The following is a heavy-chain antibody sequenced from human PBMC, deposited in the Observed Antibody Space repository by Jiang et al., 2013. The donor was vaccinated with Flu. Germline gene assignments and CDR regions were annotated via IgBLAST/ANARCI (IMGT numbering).Heavy chain of an antibody. Sequence: RLSCAASGFTFSRYAMHWVRQAPGKGLEWVAFIRYDGGNTYYAESVKGRFTISRDNSKNTLYLHVNSLRAEDTAMYYCAKDYREQSGGWYYFDSWGQGILVTVSS. CDR1: GFTFSRYA. D-gene: IGHD6-19*01. CDR2: IRYDGGNT. V-gene: IGHV3-30*02. CDR3: AKDYREQSGGWYYFDS. J-gene: IGHJ4*02.